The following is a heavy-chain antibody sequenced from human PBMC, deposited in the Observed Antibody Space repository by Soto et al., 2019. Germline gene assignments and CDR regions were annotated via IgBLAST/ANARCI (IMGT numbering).Heavy chain of an antibody. CDR3: AKALGYSGSASGSHGMDV. J-gene: IGHJ6*02. D-gene: IGHD3-10*01. Sequence: QVQLVESGGGVVQPGRSLRLSCAASGFTFSSYGMHWVRQAPGKGLEWVTVISFDGSNKYYADSVKGRFTISRDIATNPLYLQMYSLRTEDTAVYYCAKALGYSGSASGSHGMDVWGQGPTVTVSS. V-gene: IGHV3-30*18. CDR2: ISFDGSNK. CDR1: GFTFSSYG.